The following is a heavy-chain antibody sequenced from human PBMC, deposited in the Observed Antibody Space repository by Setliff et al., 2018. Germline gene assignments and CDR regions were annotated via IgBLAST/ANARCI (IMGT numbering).Heavy chain of an antibody. D-gene: IGHD2-2*02. CDR3: ARDRQYCSSPTCYSSYFYYYGMDV. CDR2: IYHSGST. V-gene: IGHV4-34*01. CDR1: GQSFSDYY. Sequence: LSLTCAIYGQSFSDYYWSWVRQPPGKGLEWIGEIYHSGSTNYNPSLKSRVTISVDTSKNQFSPKLSSVTAADTAVYYCARDRQYCSSPTCYSSYFYYYGMDVWGQGTTVTVSS. J-gene: IGHJ6*02.